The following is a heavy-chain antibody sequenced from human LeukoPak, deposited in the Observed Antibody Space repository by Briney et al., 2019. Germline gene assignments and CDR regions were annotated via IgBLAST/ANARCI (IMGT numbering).Heavy chain of an antibody. V-gene: IGHV1-69*01. D-gene: IGHD6-13*01. CDR2: IIPIFGTA. CDR3: ARDEVAAAGTLSLYYYYYMDV. J-gene: IGHJ6*03. CDR1: GGTFSSYA. Sequence: SVKVSCKASGGTFSSYAISWVRQAPGQGLEWMGGIIPIFGTANYAQKFQGRVTITVDESTSTAYMELSSLRSEDTAVYYCARDEVAAAGTLSLYYYYYMDVWGKGTTVTVSS.